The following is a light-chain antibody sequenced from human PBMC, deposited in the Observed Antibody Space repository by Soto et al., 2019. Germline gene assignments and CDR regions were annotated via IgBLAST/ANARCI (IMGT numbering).Light chain of an antibody. Sequence: EIVLTQSPGTLSLSPGERGTLSCRASQSVSNNYLAWVQQKPGQAPRPLIYEVSTRATGIPDMFSGSGSGTDFPLSISRLESEDFAGYYCQQYALSPRTFGQGTKLEIK. CDR3: QQYALSPRT. V-gene: IGKV3-20*01. J-gene: IGKJ2*01. CDR2: EVS. CDR1: QSVSNNY.